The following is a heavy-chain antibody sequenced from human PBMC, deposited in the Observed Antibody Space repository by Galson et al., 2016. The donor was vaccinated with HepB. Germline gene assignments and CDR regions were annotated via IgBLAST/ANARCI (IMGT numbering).Heavy chain of an antibody. CDR3: ANIRLWYYFDL. V-gene: IGHV4-39*01. Sequence: SETLSLTCSVSGGSISSTSYYWGWIRHPPGRGLEWIGNIYSTGNTYYSPSLKRRVTISVDTSKNQFSLKLSSVTAADTAVYYCANIRLWYYFDLWGQGTLVTVSS. J-gene: IGHJ4*02. CDR1: GGSISSTSYY. CDR2: IYSTGNT. D-gene: IGHD2-8*02.